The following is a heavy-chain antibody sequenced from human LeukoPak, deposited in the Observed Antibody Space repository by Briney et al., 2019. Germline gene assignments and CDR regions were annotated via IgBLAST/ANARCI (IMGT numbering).Heavy chain of an antibody. Sequence: PGRFLRLSCAASGFTFDDYAMHWVRQAPGKGLEWVSGISWNSGSIGYADSVKGRFTISRDNAKNSLYLQMNSLRAEDTAVYYCARLTDLYGMDVWAKGPRSPSP. D-gene: IGHD2-8*02. CDR2: ISWNSGSI. CDR1: GFTFDDYA. J-gene: IGHJ6*02. CDR3: ARLTDLYGMDV. V-gene: IGHV3-9*01.